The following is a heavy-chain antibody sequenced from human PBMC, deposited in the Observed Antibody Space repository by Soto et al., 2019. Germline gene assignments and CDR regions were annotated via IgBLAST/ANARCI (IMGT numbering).Heavy chain of an antibody. Sequence: QVQLVESGGGVVQPGRSLRLSCAASGFTFSSYGMHWVRQAPGKGLEWVAVISYDGSNKYYADSVKGRFTISRDNSKNTLYLHMNSLRAEDTAVYYCAKAPFPYGDYGRGWFDLWGQGTLVTVSS. D-gene: IGHD4-17*01. CDR1: GFTFSSYG. J-gene: IGHJ5*02. CDR3: AKAPFPYGDYGRGWFDL. V-gene: IGHV3-30*18. CDR2: ISYDGSNK.